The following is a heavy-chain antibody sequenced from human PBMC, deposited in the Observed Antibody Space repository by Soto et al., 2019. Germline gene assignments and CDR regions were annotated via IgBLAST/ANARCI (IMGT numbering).Heavy chain of an antibody. V-gene: IGHV1-3*01. CDR1: GYTFTSYA. CDR2: INAGNGNT. J-gene: IGHJ3*02. Sequence: ASVKVSCKASGYTFTSYAMHWVRQAPGQRLEWMGWINAGNGNTKYSQRFQGRVTITRDTSASTAYMELSSLRSEDTAVYYCARELLEWQYNDAFDIWGQGTMVTVSS. CDR3: ARELLEWQYNDAFDI. D-gene: IGHD3-3*01.